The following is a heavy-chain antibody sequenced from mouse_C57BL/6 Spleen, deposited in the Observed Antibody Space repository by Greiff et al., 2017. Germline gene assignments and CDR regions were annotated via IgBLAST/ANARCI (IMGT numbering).Heavy chain of an antibody. CDR1: GFTFSDYG. V-gene: IGHV5-15*01. CDR2: ISNLAYSI. D-gene: IGHD3-2*02. CDR3: ARAHDSSGYWFAY. J-gene: IGHJ3*01. Sequence: EVHLVESGGGLVQPGGSLKLSCAASGFTFSDYGMAWVRQAPRKGPEWVAFISNLAYSIYYADTVTGRFTISRENAKNTLYLERSRLRSEDTAMYYCARAHDSSGYWFAYWGQGTLVTVSA.